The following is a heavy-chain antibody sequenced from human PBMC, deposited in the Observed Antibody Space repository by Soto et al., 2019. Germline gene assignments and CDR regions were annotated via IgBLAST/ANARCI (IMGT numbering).Heavy chain of an antibody. J-gene: IGHJ3*01. CDR3: AIVSFLAPVTGAEIFDF. CDR1: GYSFTSYD. CDR2: VNPNSGDT. V-gene: IGHV1-8*01. Sequence: QVQLVQSGAEVKKPAASVKVSCKASGYSFTSYDMNWVRQAPGQGLEWMGWVNPNSGDTEYAQKFQDRVTMTTDTSIRTAYMELSSLRSEDTAVYYCAIVSFLAPVTGAEIFDFWGQGTMVTVSS. D-gene: IGHD2-21*02.